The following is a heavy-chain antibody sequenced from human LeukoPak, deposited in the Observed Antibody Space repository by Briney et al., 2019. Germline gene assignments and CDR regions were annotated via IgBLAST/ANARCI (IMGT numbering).Heavy chain of an antibody. CDR3: ARGGLEYCSGGRCHGNFDY. D-gene: IGHD2-15*01. Sequence: GGSLRLSCAGSGFTFSSHWMSWVRQSPGKGLEWVANIMQHGSEKYYVDSVKGRFTISRDNAKNTLYLQMNSLRAEDTAVYYCARGGLEYCSGGRCHGNFDYWGQGTLATVSS. V-gene: IGHV3-7*02. CDR2: IMQHGSEK. J-gene: IGHJ4*02. CDR1: GFTFSSHW.